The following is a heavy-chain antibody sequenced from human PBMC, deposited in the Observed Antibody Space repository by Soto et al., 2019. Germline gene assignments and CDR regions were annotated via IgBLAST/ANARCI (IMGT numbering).Heavy chain of an antibody. Sequence: ASVKVSCKASGYTFTSYGISWVRQAPGQGLEWMGWISAYNGNTNDAQKLQGRVTMTTDTTTSKAYMELRSLRSDDAAVYYCARDGVMATMRKVLLGRGGMDVWGQETTVIGSS. CDR1: GYTFTSYG. D-gene: IGHD1-26*01. CDR3: ARDGVMATMRKVLLGRGGMDV. V-gene: IGHV1-18*01. CDR2: ISAYNGNT. J-gene: IGHJ6*02.